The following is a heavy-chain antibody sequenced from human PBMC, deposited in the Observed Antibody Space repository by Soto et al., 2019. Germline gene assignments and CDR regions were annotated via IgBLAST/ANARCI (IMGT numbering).Heavy chain of an antibody. CDR2: INPTGSH. V-gene: IGHV4-34*01. CDR1: GGSLTGYY. CDR3: ARSRDQWLFDAFDL. D-gene: IGHD6-19*01. Sequence: ASWTLSLTWVVYGGSLTGYYWRWIRQPPGRGLEWIGEINPTGSHKYNPSLMRRVTISVDTYKNQFSMKLSFVTAADTAVVLCARSRDQWLFDAFDLWGQGTLVTVSS. J-gene: IGHJ3*01.